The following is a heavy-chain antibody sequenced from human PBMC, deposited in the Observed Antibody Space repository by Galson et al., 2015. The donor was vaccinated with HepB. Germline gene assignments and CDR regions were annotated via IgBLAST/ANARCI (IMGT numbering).Heavy chain of an antibody. CDR2: IKQDGSEK. J-gene: IGHJ4*02. Sequence: SLRLSCAASGFTFSSYWMSWVRQAPGKGLEWVANIKQDGSEKYYVDSVKGRFTISRDNAKNSLYLQMSSLRAEDTAVYYCARCLYGPQGVAGFDYWGQGTLVTVSS. D-gene: IGHD6-19*01. CDR1: GFTFSSYW. CDR3: ARCLYGPQGVAGFDY. V-gene: IGHV3-7*03.